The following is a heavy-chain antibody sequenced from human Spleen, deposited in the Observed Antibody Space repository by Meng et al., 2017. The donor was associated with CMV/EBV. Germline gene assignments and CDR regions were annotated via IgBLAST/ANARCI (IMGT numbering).Heavy chain of an antibody. CDR1: DDSITNNTFF. CDR2: FFYSGDT. CDR3: ARAGYYYYGMDV. Sequence: SETLSLTCTVSDDSITNNTFFWGWIRQPPGRGLEWIGSFFYSGDTYYNPSLKSRVAISVDTSKNQFSLKLSSVTAADTAVYYCARAGYYYYGMDVWGQGTTVTVSS. D-gene: IGHD3-10*01. V-gene: IGHV4-39*07. J-gene: IGHJ6*02.